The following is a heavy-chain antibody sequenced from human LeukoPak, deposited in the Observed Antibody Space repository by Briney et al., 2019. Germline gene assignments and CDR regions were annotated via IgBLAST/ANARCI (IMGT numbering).Heavy chain of an antibody. CDR3: ATSGYCSSTSCSPMNWFDP. V-gene: IGHV1-18*04. D-gene: IGHD2-2*01. CDR1: GYTFTGYY. J-gene: IGHJ5*02. Sequence: ASVKVSCKASGYTFTGYYMHWVRQAPGQGLEWMGWISAYNGNTNYAQKLQGRVTMATDTSTSTAYMELRSLRSDDTAVYYCATSGYCSSTSCSPMNWFDPWGQGTLVTVSS. CDR2: ISAYNGNT.